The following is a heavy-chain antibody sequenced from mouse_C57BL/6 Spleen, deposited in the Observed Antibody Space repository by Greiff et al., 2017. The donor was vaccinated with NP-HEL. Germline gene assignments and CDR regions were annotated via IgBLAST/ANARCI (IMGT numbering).Heavy chain of an antibody. CDR2: IYPRDGST. J-gene: IGHJ4*01. CDR3: ARRYYRDAMDY. D-gene: IGHD2-12*01. CDR1: GYTFTSYD. V-gene: IGHV1-85*01. Sequence: QVQLKQSGPELVKPGASVKLSCKASGYTFTSYDINWVKQRPGQGLEWIGWIYPRDGSTKYNEKFKGKATLTVDTSSSTAYMELHSLTSEDSAVYFCARRYYRDAMDYWGQGTSVTVSS.